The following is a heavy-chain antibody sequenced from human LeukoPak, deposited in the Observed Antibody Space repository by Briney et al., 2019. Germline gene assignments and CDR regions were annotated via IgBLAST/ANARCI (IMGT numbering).Heavy chain of an antibody. V-gene: IGHV1-24*01. D-gene: IGHD5-24*01. CDR3: ARDVVEMATIPFDY. Sequence: ASVKVSCKVSGYTLTELSMHWVRQAPGKGLEWMGGFDPEDGETIYAQKFQDRVTMTEDTSTDTAYMELRSLRSDDTAVYYCARDVVEMATIPFDYWGQGTLVTVSS. CDR1: GYTLTELS. CDR2: FDPEDGET. J-gene: IGHJ4*02.